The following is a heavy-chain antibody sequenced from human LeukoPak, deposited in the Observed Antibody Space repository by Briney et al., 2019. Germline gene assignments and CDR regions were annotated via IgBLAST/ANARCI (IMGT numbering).Heavy chain of an antibody. J-gene: IGHJ3*02. CDR2: IIPIFGTA. CDR3: ARHNRSAGKAFDI. CDR1: GGTFSSYA. Sequence: SVKVSCTASGGTFSSYAISCVRQAPGQGLEWMGGIIPIFGTANYAQKLQGGVPITAARSRSTASMERSRLRSENTAWYYFARHNRSAGKAFDIWGQGPMVTVSS. V-gene: IGHV1-69*13. D-gene: IGHD6-19*01.